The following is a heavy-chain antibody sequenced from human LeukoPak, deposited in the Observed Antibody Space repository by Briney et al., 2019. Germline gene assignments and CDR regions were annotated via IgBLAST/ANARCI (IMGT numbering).Heavy chain of an antibody. J-gene: IGHJ2*01. V-gene: IGHV3-9*01. CDR1: GFTFDDYG. D-gene: IGHD6-13*01. Sequence: GRSLRLSCAASGFTFDDYGMHWVRQAPRKGMEWVSGISWNRGSISYADSVKGRFTISRDTAKNSLYLQMNSLRPEDTALYYCAKGGAAADNYWYFDLWGRGTLVTVSS. CDR2: ISWNRGSI. CDR3: AKGGAAADNYWYFDL.